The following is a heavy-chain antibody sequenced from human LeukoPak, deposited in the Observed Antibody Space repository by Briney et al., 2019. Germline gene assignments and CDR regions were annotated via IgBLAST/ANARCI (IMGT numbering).Heavy chain of an antibody. CDR2: INHSGST. D-gene: IGHD6-13*01. CDR3: ASNKAAAGYYYYYYMDV. V-gene: IGHV4-34*01. Sequence: PSETLSLTCAVYGGSFSGYYWSWIRQPPGKGLEWIGEINHSGSTNYNPSLKSRVTISVDTSRNQFSLKLSSVTAADTAVYYCASNKAAAGYYYYYYMDVWGKGTTVTVSS. CDR1: GGSFSGYY. J-gene: IGHJ6*03.